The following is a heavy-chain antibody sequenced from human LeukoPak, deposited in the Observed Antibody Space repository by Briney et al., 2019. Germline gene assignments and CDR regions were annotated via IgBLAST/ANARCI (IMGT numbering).Heavy chain of an antibody. J-gene: IGHJ6*02. V-gene: IGHV1-8*01. CDR2: MNPNTGHT. Sequence: APVKVSCKASGYTLTTSDINWVRQATGQGLEWMGWMNPNTGHTGFTQKFQGRVTMTRSTSMNPAYMELSSLRSEDTAVYFCGRVQSGSLLRYGMDVWGQGTTVTVSS. D-gene: IGHD3-10*01. CDR1: GYTLTTSD. CDR3: GRVQSGSLLRYGMDV.